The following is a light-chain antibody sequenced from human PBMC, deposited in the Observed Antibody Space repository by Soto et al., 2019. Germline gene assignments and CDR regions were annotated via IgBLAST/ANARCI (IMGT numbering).Light chain of an antibody. Sequence: QSALTQPASVSGSPGQSITISCTGTSSDVCGYNYVSWYQQHPGKAPKIMIYDVSNRPLGISNRGSGSKSGNTASLTISGLQDEDDADYYCSSYTSSSTYVFGTGTKLTVL. J-gene: IGLJ1*01. CDR1: SSDVCGYNY. CDR3: SSYTSSSTYV. V-gene: IGLV2-14*01. CDR2: DVS.